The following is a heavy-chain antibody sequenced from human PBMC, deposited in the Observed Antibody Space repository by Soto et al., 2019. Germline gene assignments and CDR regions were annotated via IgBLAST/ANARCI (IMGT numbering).Heavy chain of an antibody. CDR3: ARPCRGGTCYPANDFDY. Sequence: QVQLQESGPGLVKPSQNLSLTCTVSGDSITSGTYYWSWICQYPGKGLDWMGYIYYNGSPYYNPSFKSRVSISLETSKNQFQLQFRSVTAAGPAIDYCARPCRGGTCYPANDFDYWGQGALVIVSS. J-gene: IGHJ4*02. D-gene: IGHD2-15*01. V-gene: IGHV4-31*03. CDR1: GDSITSGTYY. CDR2: IYYNGSP.